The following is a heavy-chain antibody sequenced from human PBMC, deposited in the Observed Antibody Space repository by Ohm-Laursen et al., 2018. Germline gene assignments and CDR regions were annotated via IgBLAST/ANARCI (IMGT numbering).Heavy chain of an antibody. CDR2: ISAYNGNT. Sequence: AASVKVSCKASGYTFTSYGISWVRQAPGQGLEWMGWISAYNGNTNYAQKLQGRVTMTTDTSTSTACMELRSLRSDDTAVYYCARDGSSGPPSYYYYYGMDVWGQGTTVTVSS. CDR3: ARDGSSGPPSYYYYYGMDV. D-gene: IGHD3-22*01. J-gene: IGHJ6*02. V-gene: IGHV1-18*01. CDR1: GYTFTSYG.